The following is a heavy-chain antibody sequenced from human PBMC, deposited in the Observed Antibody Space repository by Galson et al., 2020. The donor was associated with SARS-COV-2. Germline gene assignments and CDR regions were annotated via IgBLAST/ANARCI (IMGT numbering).Heavy chain of an antibody. CDR3: ARDTYYDDSSGYGVNWFDP. CDR2: INHSGST. J-gene: IGHJ5*02. D-gene: IGHD3-22*01. CDR1: GGSFSGYY. Sequence: SQASETLSLTCAVYGGSFSGYYWSWIRQPPGKGLEWIGEINHSGSTNYNPSLKSRVTISVDTSKNQFSLKLSSVTAADTAVYYCARDTYYDDSSGYGVNWFDPWGQGTLVTVSS. V-gene: IGHV4-34*01.